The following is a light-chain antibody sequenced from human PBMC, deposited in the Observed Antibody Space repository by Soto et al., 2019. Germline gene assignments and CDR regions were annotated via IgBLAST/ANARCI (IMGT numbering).Light chain of an antibody. CDR1: NIGIKN. CDR3: QVWDSSINYV. Sequence: SSELTQPLSVSVALGQTARITCGGDNIGIKNVHWYQQKPGQAPVLVIYRDSNRPSGIPERFSGSNSGNTATLTISRAQAGDEADYYCQVWDSSINYVFGAATKLTVL. V-gene: IGLV3-9*01. J-gene: IGLJ1*01. CDR2: RDS.